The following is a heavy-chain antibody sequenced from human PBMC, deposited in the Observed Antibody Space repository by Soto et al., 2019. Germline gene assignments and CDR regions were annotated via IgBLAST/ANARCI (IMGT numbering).Heavy chain of an antibody. V-gene: IGHV3-30*18. D-gene: IGHD5-18*01. CDR1: GFTFSSYG. CDR3: AKDSKPQLWLSCWYFDL. Sequence: PGGSLRLSCAASGFTFSSYGMHWVRQAPGKGLEWVAVISYDGSNKYYADPVKGRFTISRDNSKNTLYLQMNSLRAEDTAVYYCAKDSKPQLWLSCWYFDLWGRGTLVTVSS. CDR2: ISYDGSNK. J-gene: IGHJ2*01.